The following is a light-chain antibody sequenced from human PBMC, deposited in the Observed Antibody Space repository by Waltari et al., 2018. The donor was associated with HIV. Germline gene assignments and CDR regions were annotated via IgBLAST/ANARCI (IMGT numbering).Light chain of an antibody. V-gene: IGKV1-39*01. J-gene: IGKJ4*01. CDR2: AGS. Sequence: DIQMTQSTASLSASVGERVAITCRASQKISTFLNLYQQKPGKAPDLLIYAGSGLQSGVPSRFSGSGSGTDFTLTISSLQPEDFATYYCQQSYMAPLTFGGGTKVEIK. CDR1: QKISTF. CDR3: QQSYMAPLT.